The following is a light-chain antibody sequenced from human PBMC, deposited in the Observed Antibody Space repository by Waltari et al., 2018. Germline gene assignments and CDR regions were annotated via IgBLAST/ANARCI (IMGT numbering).Light chain of an antibody. CDR1: QSISSW. CDR3: QQYNSYST. CDR2: KAS. J-gene: IGKJ4*01. V-gene: IGKV1-5*03. Sequence: DIQMTQSPSTLSASVGDRVTITCRASQSISSWFAWYQQKPGKAPKLLIYKASGLESGVPSRFSGSGSGTEFTLTISSLQPDDFATYYCQQYNSYSTFGGGTKVEIK.